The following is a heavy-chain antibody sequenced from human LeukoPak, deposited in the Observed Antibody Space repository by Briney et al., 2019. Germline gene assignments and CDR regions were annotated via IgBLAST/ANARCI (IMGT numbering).Heavy chain of an antibody. V-gene: IGHV1-69*04. J-gene: IGHJ5*02. Sequence: SVKVSCKASGGTFSSYTISWVRQAPGQGLEWMGRIIPFLGIANYAQKFQGRVTITADKSTSTAYMELSSLRSEDTAVYYCAREQDYDFRSGRDPNWFDPWGQGTLVTVSS. D-gene: IGHD3-3*01. CDR2: IIPFLGIA. CDR1: GGTFSSYT. CDR3: AREQDYDFRSGRDPNWFDP.